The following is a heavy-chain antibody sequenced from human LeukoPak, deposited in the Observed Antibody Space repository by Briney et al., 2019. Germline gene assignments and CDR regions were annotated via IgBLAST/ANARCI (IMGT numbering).Heavy chain of an antibody. Sequence: GESLRLSCAASGFTFSHYNMNWVRQAPGKGLEWVSSISISNTYLYYADSVKGRFTISRDNAKNSLYLQMNSLRVEDTAVYYCAREPPSTSFNWFDPWGQGTLVTVSS. V-gene: IGHV3-21*01. CDR1: GFTFSHYN. CDR3: AREPPSTSFNWFDP. CDR2: ISISNTYL. J-gene: IGHJ5*02. D-gene: IGHD2-2*01.